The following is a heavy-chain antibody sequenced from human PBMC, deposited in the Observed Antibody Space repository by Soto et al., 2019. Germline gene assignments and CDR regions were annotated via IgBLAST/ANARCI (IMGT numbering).Heavy chain of an antibody. CDR3: ASGGVCGSGSSPDFDY. D-gene: IGHD3-10*01. V-gene: IGHV1-2*04. CDR2: INANRGGT. Sequence: QVQLVQSGAEVKKPGASVKVSCKASGYTFTGYYMHWVRQAPGQRLEWMGWINANRGGTNYAQKFQGWVTLTRDTSISTAYMELSRLRADDTAVYCCASGGVCGSGSSPDFDYWGQGTLVTVSS. CDR1: GYTFTGYY. J-gene: IGHJ4*02.